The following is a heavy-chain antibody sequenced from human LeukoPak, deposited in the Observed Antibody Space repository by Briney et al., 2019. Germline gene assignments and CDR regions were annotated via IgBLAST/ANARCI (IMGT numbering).Heavy chain of an antibody. D-gene: IGHD3-16*01. CDR2: ILHSGDT. J-gene: IGHJ4*02. Sequence: PSETLSLTCTVSGYSITSIYYWGWIRQPPGKGLEWIGSILHSGDTAYNPSLKSRVTISVDTSKSQFSLKLSSVTAADTAVYYCARSYASSGLDHWGQGTLVTVSS. CDR3: ARSYASSGLDH. V-gene: IGHV4-38-2*02. CDR1: GYSITSIYY.